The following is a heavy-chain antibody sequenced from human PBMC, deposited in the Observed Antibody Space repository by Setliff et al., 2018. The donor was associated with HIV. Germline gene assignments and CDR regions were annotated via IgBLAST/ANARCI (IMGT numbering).Heavy chain of an antibody. V-gene: IGHV4-61*02. CDR1: GGSISSGNYY. Sequence: PSETLSLTCTVSGGSISSGNYYWSWIRQPAGKGLEWIGRIYSSGSTNYNPSLKSRVTISINTSKNQFSLKLSSVTAADTAEYYCARDRDIVVVPASPQGYYYYMDVWGKVTTVTVSS. D-gene: IGHD2-2*01. J-gene: IGHJ6*03. CDR2: IYSSGST. CDR3: ARDRDIVVVPASPQGYYYYMDV.